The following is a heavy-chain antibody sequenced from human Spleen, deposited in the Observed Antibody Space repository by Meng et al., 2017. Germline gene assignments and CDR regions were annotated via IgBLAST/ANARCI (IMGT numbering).Heavy chain of an antibody. CDR3: ARPPVAGSRTAFHI. V-gene: IGHV3-11*04. D-gene: IGHD6-19*01. CDR1: GFTFSDYN. Sequence: GESLKISCAASGFTFSDYNMYWIRQAPGKGLEWISYVSSSGTSIYYAESVKGRFTISRDNAKNSLYLQMNSLRADDTAVYYCARPPVAGSRTAFHIWGQGTMVTVSS. J-gene: IGHJ3*02. CDR2: VSSSGTSI.